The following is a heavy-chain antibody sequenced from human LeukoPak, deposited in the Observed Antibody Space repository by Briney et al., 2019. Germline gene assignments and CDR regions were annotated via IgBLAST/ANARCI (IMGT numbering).Heavy chain of an antibody. CDR3: ARVLYYYDSSGSDY. CDR2: ISAYNGNT. CDR1: GYTFTSYG. J-gene: IGHJ4*02. D-gene: IGHD3-22*01. V-gene: IGHV1-18*01. Sequence: GASVKVSCKASGYTFTSYGISWVRQAPGQGLEWMGWISAYNGNTNYAQKLQGRVTMTTNTSTSTAYMELRSLRSDDTAVYYCARVLYYYDSSGSDYWGQGTLVTVSS.